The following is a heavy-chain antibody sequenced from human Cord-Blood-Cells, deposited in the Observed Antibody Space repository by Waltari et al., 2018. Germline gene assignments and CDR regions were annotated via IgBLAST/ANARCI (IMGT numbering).Heavy chain of an antibody. CDR2: INHSGST. Sequence: QVQLQQWGAGLLKPSETLSLTCAVYGGSFSGYYWSCIRQPPGKGLEWIGEINHSGSTNYNPSLKSRVTISVDTSKNQFSLKLSSVTAAETAVYYCARGGEQLIYWYFDLWGRGTLVTVSS. V-gene: IGHV4-34*01. CDR3: ARGGEQLIYWYFDL. J-gene: IGHJ2*01. CDR1: GGSFSGYY. D-gene: IGHD6-6*01.